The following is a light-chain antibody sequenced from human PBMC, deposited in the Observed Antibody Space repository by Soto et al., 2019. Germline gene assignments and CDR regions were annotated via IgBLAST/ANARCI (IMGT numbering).Light chain of an antibody. CDR1: QSISSW. V-gene: IGKV1-5*03. J-gene: IGKJ1*01. CDR3: QQYNSCWT. CDR2: KAS. Sequence: DIQMTQSPSTLSAYVGDRVTITCRASQSISSWLAWYQQKPGKAPKLLIYKASSLESGVPSRFSGNGSGPEFTLTISSLQPDYGATCHCQQYNSCWTFGQGTKVAIK.